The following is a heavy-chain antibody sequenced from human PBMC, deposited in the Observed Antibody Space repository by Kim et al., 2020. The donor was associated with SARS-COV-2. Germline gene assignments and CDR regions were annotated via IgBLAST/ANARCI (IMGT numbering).Heavy chain of an antibody. CDR1: AGSISSSSYY. CDR3: ALYCYDSSGYYLPDY. V-gene: IGHV4-39*01. Sequence: SETLSLTCSVSAGSISSSSYYWGWIRQPPGKGLEWIGSIYYSGSTYYNPSLKSRITMSVDTSKNQFSLKLSSVTAADTAVYYCALYCYDSSGYYLPDYWGQGTLVTVSS. CDR2: IYYSGST. J-gene: IGHJ4*02. D-gene: IGHD3-22*01.